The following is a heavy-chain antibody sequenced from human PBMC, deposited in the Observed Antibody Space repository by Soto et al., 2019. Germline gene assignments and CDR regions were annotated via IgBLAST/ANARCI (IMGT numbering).Heavy chain of an antibody. Sequence: QVRLVQSGAEVKKPGSSVKVSCKVSGGTFSKYSLSWVRQTPGQGLEWMGGITPFVDTSNYAQRFLGRVTITADTSTNTAFLEVSGLKSEDTALYFCASTSYCNGSSCYSRHYYGMDVWGQGTTVTVSS. CDR3: ASTSYCNGSSCYSRHYYGMDV. J-gene: IGHJ6*02. D-gene: IGHD2-2*01. CDR2: ITPFVDTS. V-gene: IGHV1-69*06. CDR1: GGTFSKYS.